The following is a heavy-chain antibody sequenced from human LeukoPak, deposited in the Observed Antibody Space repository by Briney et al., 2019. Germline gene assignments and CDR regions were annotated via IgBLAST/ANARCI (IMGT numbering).Heavy chain of an antibody. CDR2: ISYDGSNK. CDR1: GFTFRSSS. Sequence: GGSLRLPCTTSGFTFRSSSFNWVRQAPGKGLEWVAVISYDGSNKYYADSVKGRFTISRDNSKNTLYLQMNSLRAEDTAVYYCARAGSIAARPRFDYWGQGTLVTVSS. D-gene: IGHD6-6*01. CDR3: ARAGSIAARPRFDY. J-gene: IGHJ4*02. V-gene: IGHV3-30*19.